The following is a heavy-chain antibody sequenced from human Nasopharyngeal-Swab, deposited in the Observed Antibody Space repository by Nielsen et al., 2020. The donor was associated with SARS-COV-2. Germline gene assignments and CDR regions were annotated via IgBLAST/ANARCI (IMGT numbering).Heavy chain of an antibody. CDR2: ISYDGSNK. J-gene: IGHJ4*02. D-gene: IGHD1-26*01. Sequence: GSLRLSCAASGFTFSSYGMHWVRQAPGKGLEWVAVISYDGSNKYYADSVKGRFTISRDNSKNTLYLQMNSLRAEDTAVYYCAKDAGASRYFDYWGQGTLVTVSS. CDR1: GFTFSSYG. V-gene: IGHV3-30*18. CDR3: AKDAGASRYFDY.